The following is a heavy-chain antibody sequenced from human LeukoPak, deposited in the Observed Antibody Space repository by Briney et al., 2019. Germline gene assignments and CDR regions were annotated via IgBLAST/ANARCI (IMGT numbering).Heavy chain of an antibody. Sequence: GGSLRLSCAISGITLSNYGMSWVRQAPGKGLEWVAGISDSGGRTNYVDSVKGRFTISRDNPKNTLYLQMNSLRAEDTAVYFCAKRGVVIRVILVGFHKEAYYFDSWGQGALVTVSS. CDR3: AKRGVVIRVILVGFHKEAYYFDS. D-gene: IGHD3-22*01. V-gene: IGHV3-23*01. CDR2: ISDSGGRT. CDR1: GITLSNYG. J-gene: IGHJ4*02.